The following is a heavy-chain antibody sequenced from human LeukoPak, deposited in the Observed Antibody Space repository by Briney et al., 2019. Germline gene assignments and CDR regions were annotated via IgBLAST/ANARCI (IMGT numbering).Heavy chain of an antibody. J-gene: IGHJ4*02. CDR3: AKAVDVWGSYRPYYFDY. CDR2: ISGSGGST. Sequence: PGGSLRLSCAASGFTFSSYAMSWVRQAPGKGLEWVSAISGSGGSTYYADSVKGRLTISKDNSKNTLYLQMNSLRAEDTAVYYCAKAVDVWGSYRPYYFDYWGQGTLVTVSS. D-gene: IGHD3-16*02. CDR1: GFTFSSYA. V-gene: IGHV3-23*01.